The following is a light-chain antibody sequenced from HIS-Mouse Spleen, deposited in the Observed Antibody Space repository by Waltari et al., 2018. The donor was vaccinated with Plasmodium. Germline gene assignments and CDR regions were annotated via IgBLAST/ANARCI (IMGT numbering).Light chain of an antibody. CDR1: NLGDQN. V-gene: IGLV3-1*01. CDR3: QAWDSSTVV. CDR2: QDS. J-gene: IGLJ2*01. Sequence: SYELTQPPSVPVSPGQTASLTCSGDNLGDQNACCYQQKPGQSLVLVIYQDSKRPSGIPERVSGSNSGNTATLTISGTQAMDEADYYCQAWDSSTVVFGGGTKLTVL.